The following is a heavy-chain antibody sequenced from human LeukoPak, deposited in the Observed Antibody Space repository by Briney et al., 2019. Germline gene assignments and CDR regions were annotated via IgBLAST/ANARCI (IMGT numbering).Heavy chain of an antibody. J-gene: IGHJ4*02. CDR2: TYYRSKLYN. Sequence: SQTLSLTCAISGDSVSSDTAAWNWIRQSPSRGLEWLGRTYYRSKLYNEYAVSVKSRIRVNPDTSKNQFSLQLNSVTPEDTAVYYCAHATGYLVHWGQGTLVTVSS. D-gene: IGHD1-1*01. CDR1: GDSVSSDTAA. CDR3: AHATGYLVH. V-gene: IGHV6-1*01.